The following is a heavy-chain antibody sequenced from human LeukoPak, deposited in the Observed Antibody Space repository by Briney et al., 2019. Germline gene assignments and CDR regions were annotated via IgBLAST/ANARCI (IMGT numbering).Heavy chain of an antibody. CDR2: IYYSGST. CDR3: ARAGRSIAAAAWYFDY. CDR1: GGSISSYY. D-gene: IGHD6-13*01. J-gene: IGHJ4*02. V-gene: IGHV4-59*01. Sequence: SGTLSLTCTVSGGSISSYYWSWIRQPPGKGLEWIGYIYYSGSTNYNPSLKSRVTISVDTSKNQFSLKLSSVTAADTAVYYCARAGRSIAAAAWYFDYWGQGTLVTVSS.